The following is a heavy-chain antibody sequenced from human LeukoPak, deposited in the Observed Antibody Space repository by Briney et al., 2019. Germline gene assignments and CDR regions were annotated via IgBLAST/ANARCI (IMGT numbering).Heavy chain of an antibody. J-gene: IGHJ5*02. CDR2: IYTSGST. CDR1: GGSISSYY. CDR3: ARDVYSSGWALPNWFDP. Sequence: SETLSLTCTVSGGSISSYYWSWIRQPAGKGLEWIGRIYTSGSTNYNPSLKSRVTMSVDTSKNQFSLKLSSVTAADTAVYYCARDVYSSGWALPNWFDPWGQGTLVTVSS. D-gene: IGHD6-19*01. V-gene: IGHV4-4*07.